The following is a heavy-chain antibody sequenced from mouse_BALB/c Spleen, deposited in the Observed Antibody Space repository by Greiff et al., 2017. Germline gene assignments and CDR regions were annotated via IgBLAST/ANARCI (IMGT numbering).Heavy chain of an antibody. D-gene: IGHD4-1*01. J-gene: IGHJ3*01. V-gene: IGHV5-12-2*01. CDR3: ARGSGTWFAY. CDR2: ISNGGGST. Sequence: EVKLVESGGGLVQPGGSLKLSCAASGFTFSSYTMSWVRQTPEKRLEWVAYISNGGGSTYYPDTVKGRFTISRDNAKNTLYLQMSSLKSEDTAMYYCARGSGTWFAYWGQGTLVTVSA. CDR1: GFTFSSYT.